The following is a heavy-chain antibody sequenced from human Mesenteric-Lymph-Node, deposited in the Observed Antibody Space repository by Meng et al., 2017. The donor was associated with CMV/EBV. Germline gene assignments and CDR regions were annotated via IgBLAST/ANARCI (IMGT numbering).Heavy chain of an antibody. Sequence: ISWMRQAPGQGLEWMGEIPPLFGTANYAQKFQGRVTITTDESTSTAYMELNSLRSEDTAVYYCAIELLGYCTETGCYTEAGFDPWGQGTLVTVSS. D-gene: IGHD2-8*02. CDR2: IPPLFGTA. CDR3: AIELLGYCTETGCYTEAGFDP. V-gene: IGHV1-69*05. J-gene: IGHJ5*02.